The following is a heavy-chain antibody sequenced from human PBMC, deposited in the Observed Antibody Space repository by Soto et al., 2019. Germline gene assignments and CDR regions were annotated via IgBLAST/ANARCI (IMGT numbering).Heavy chain of an antibody. CDR3: AKDSTVTTSLYFYYYGFDV. V-gene: IGHV3-23*01. CDR1: RFTFNHYA. Sequence: GGSLRLSCTASRFTFNHYAMSWVRQAPGKGLEWVSAVSGRGGSTKYADSVKGRFIISRDNSNSTLYLQMDSLRGEDTAVYYCAKDSTVTTSLYFYYYGFDVWGQGTTVTVSS. J-gene: IGHJ6*01. D-gene: IGHD4-17*01. CDR2: VSGRGGST.